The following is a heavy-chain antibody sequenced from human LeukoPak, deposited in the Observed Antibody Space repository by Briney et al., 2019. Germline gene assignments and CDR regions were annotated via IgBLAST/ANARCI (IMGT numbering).Heavy chain of an antibody. V-gene: IGHV4-59*08. CDR1: GGSISTYY. Sequence: SETLSLTCTVSGGSISTYYWTWIRQPPRNGLEWIGNIFYRGSTNFNPSLKSRVSMSVDTSKTQISLRLSSVTAADTAVYYCARRFGAADNHNYYYYMDVWGKGTTVTVSS. D-gene: IGHD6-13*01. CDR2: IFYRGST. J-gene: IGHJ6*03. CDR3: ARRFGAADNHNYYYYMDV.